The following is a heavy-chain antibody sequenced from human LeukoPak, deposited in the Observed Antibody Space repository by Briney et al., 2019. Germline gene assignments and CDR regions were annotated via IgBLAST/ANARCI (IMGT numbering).Heavy chain of an antibody. CDR1: GYTFNTHG. CDR3: AREGSLWGYYDSSGYYYWFDP. CDR2: INTYNGNT. D-gene: IGHD3-22*01. V-gene: IGHV1-18*01. J-gene: IGHJ5*02. Sequence: ASVKVSCKASGYTFNTHGISWVRQAPGQGLEWMGWINTYNGNTNYAQKFQGRVTMTTDTSTSTAYMELRSLRPDDTAVYYCAREGSLWGYYDSSGYYYWFDPWGQGTLVTVSS.